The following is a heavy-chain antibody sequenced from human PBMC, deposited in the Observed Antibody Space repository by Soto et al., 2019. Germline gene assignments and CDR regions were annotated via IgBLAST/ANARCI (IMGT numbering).Heavy chain of an antibody. Sequence: EVQLLESGGGLVQPGGSLRLSCAASGFTFSSYAMSWVRQAPGKGLEWVSAISGRGGSTYYADSVQGRFTIARDNSKNTKYLHMNCLRADDTAVYYCAISDTDGYSSGWYPPGWVDYWGQGTLVTVSS. CDR2: ISGRGGST. D-gene: IGHD6-19*01. J-gene: IGHJ4*02. CDR1: GFTFSSYA. V-gene: IGHV3-23*01. CDR3: AISDTDGYSSGWYPPGWVDY.